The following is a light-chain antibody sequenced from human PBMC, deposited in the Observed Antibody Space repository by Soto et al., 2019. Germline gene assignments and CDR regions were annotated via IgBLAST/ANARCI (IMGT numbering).Light chain of an antibody. J-gene: IGKJ3*01. V-gene: IGKV1-39*01. CDR2: AAS. CDR3: QQSYSTPRT. Sequence: EIQMTQSPSSLSESVGDRVTITCRASQSISSYLNWYQQKPGSAPKLLIYAASSLQSGVPSRFSGSGSGTDFTLTISSLQPEDFATYYCQQSYSTPRTFGPGTKVDIK. CDR1: QSISSY.